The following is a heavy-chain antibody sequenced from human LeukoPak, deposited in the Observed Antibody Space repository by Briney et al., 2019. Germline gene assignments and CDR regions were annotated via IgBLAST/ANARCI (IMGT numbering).Heavy chain of an antibody. CDR3: ARIKVGATGIDY. CDR2: INTDGSLT. V-gene: IGHV3-74*01. J-gene: IGHJ4*02. CDR1: GFTFSSYW. D-gene: IGHD1-26*01. Sequence: GGSLRLSCAASGFTFSSYWMHWVRQAPGKGLVWVSRINTDGSLTNYADSVKGRFTFSRDNAKNTLYLEMNGLRAEDTAVYYCARIKVGATGIDYWGPGTLVTVSS.